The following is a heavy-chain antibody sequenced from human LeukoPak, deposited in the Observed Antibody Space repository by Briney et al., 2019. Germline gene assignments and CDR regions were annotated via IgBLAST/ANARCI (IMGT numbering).Heavy chain of an antibody. CDR3: ARGGSPYYDSSGYYRIFDY. CDR2: INHSGST. J-gene: IGHJ4*02. D-gene: IGHD3-22*01. V-gene: IGHV4-34*01. Sequence: KTSETLSLTCAVYGGSFSGYYWSWIRQPPGKGLEWIGEINHSGSTNYNPSLKSRVTISVDTSKNQFSLKLSSVTAADTAVYYCARGGSPYYDSSGYYRIFDYWGQGTLVTVSS. CDR1: GGSFSGYY.